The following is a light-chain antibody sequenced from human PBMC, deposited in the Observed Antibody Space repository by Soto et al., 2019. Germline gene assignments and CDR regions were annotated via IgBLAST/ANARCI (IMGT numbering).Light chain of an antibody. J-gene: IGKJ5*01. Sequence: IQLNESPSSLSSHVGDRVTFTCRASEDISSYLAWYQQKPGTAPKLLIYAASALHSGVPSRFSGSGSGTEFTLTSRSLPSDDFGVYFCQSYNYLYPFGQ. CDR3: QSYNYLYP. CDR1: EDISSY. V-gene: IGKV1-9*01. CDR2: AAS.